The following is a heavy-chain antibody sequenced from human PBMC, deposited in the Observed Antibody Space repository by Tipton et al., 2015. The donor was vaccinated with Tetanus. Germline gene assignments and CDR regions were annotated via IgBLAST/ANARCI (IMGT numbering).Heavy chain of an antibody. CDR1: GYTFTSYG. D-gene: IGHD4-17*01. V-gene: IGHV1-18*04. Sequence: QMQLVQSGAEVKKPGASVKVSCKASGYTFTSYGISWVRQAPGQGLEWMGWISAYNGNTNYAQKLQGRVTMTTDTSTSPAYMELRSLRSDDTAVYYCARVPLDYGDYEGLYFDYWGQGTLVPVSS. CDR3: ARVPLDYGDYEGLYFDY. J-gene: IGHJ4*02. CDR2: ISAYNGNT.